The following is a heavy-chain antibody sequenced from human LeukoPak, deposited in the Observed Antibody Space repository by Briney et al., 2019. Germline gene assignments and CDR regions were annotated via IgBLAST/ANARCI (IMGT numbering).Heavy chain of an antibody. CDR1: GFTFSSYE. CDR3: AREILHEITIFGVAQDAFDI. CDR2: ISSSGSTI. Sequence: GGSLRLSCAASGFTFSSYEMNWVRQAPGKGLEWVSYISSSGSTIYYADSVKGRFTISRDNAKNSLYLQMNSLRAEDTAVYYCAREILHEITIFGVAQDAFDIWGQATMVTVSS. D-gene: IGHD3-3*01. V-gene: IGHV3-48*03. J-gene: IGHJ3*02.